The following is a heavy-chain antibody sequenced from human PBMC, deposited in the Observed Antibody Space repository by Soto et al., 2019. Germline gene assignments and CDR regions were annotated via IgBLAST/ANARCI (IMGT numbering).Heavy chain of an antibody. V-gene: IGHV1-18*01. CDR3: ARDMSGPVGANHLYNWFDP. D-gene: IGHD1-26*01. J-gene: IGHJ5*02. CDR2: ISAYNGNT. Sequence: ESSVKVSCKASGYTFTSYGISWVRQAPGQGLEGMGWISAYNGNTNYAQKLQGRVTMTTDTSASTAYMELRSLRSDDTAVYYCARDMSGPVGANHLYNWFDPWGQRTLVSVSS. CDR1: GYTFTSYG.